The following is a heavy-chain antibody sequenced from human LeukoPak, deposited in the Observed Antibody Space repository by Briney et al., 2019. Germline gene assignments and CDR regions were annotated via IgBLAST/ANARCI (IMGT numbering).Heavy chain of an antibody. CDR3: ATGLQYGLWGVPYFYYMHA. D-gene: IGHD3-10*01. CDR1: GYPFTGYY. Sequence: ASVKVSCKASGYPFTGYYIHWVRQAPGHGFEWMGWVNPRNGGTHYAQNFQGRVTITGDTSITTAYMELGSLTSDDTAVYYCATGLQYGLWGVPYFYYMHAWGKGTTVTVSS. V-gene: IGHV1-2*02. J-gene: IGHJ6*03. CDR2: VNPRNGGT.